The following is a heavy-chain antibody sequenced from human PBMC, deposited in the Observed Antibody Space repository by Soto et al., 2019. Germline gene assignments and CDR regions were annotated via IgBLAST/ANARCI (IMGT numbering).Heavy chain of an antibody. D-gene: IGHD2-15*01. V-gene: IGHV1-18*01. J-gene: IGHJ3*02. Sequence: ASVKVSCKASGYTFTSYGISWVRQAPGQGLEWMGWISAYNGNTNYAQKLQGRVTMTTDTSTSTAYMELRSLRSDDTAVYYCARDLRGYCSDGSCHDAFDIWGQGTMVTVSS. CDR2: ISAYNGNT. CDR3: ARDLRGYCSDGSCHDAFDI. CDR1: GYTFTSYG.